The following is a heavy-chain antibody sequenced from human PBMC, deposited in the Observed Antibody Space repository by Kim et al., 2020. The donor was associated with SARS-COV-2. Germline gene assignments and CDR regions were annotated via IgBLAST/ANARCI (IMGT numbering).Heavy chain of an antibody. CDR3: AITLDFWSGIQGAFDI. V-gene: IGHV4-39*01. Sequence: SETLSLTCTVSGGSISSSSYYWGWIRQPPGKGLEWIGSIYYSGSTYYNPSLKSRVTISVDTSKNQFSLKLSSVTAADTAVYYCAITLDFWSGIQGAFDIWGQGTMVTVSS. D-gene: IGHD3-3*01. CDR1: GGSISSSSYY. CDR2: IYYSGST. J-gene: IGHJ3*02.